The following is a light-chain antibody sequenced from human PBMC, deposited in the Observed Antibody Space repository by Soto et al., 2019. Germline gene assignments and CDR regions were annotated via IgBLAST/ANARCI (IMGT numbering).Light chain of an antibody. Sequence: QSALTQPASVSGSPGQSTTISCTGTSSDVGAYNYVSWFQQHPGKAPTLIISEVSNRPSGVSNRFSGSKSGNAASLTISGLQAEDEADYFSSSFTTDWTHVFGTGTKVTVL. CDR1: SSDVGAYNY. V-gene: IGLV2-14*01. J-gene: IGLJ1*01. CDR3: SSFTTDWTHV. CDR2: EVS.